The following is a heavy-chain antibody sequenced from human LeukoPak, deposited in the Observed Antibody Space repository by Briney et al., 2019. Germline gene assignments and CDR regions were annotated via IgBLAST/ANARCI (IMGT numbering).Heavy chain of an antibody. V-gene: IGHV3-30*18. CDR2: ISYDGSNK. CDR3: AKANWVAGPIDY. Sequence: GGSLRLSCAASGFTFSSYGMHWVRQAPGKGLEWVAVISYDGSNKYYADSVKGRFTISRDNSKNTLYLQMNSLRAEDTAVYYCAKANWVAGPIDYWGQGTLVTVSS. J-gene: IGHJ4*02. D-gene: IGHD7-27*01. CDR1: GFTFSSYG.